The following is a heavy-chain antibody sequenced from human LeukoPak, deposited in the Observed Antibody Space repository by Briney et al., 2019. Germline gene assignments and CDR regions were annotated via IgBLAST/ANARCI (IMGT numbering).Heavy chain of an antibody. CDR2: ISGTGGST. CDR1: GFTFSSYW. D-gene: IGHD3-22*01. CDR3: AKDTVYYDSSSYPY. Sequence: GGSQRLSCAASGFTFSSYWIHWVRQAPGKGLEWVSAISGTGGSTYYADSVKGRFTISRDNSKNTLFLQMNSLRAEDTAVYHCAKDTVYYDSSSYPYWGQGTLVTVSS. J-gene: IGHJ4*02. V-gene: IGHV3-23*01.